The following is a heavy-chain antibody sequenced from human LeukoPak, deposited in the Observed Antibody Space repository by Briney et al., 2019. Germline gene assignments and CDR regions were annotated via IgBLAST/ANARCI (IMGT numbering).Heavy chain of an antibody. V-gene: IGHV3-30*18. CDR1: GFTFSTYG. D-gene: IGHD3-9*01. CDR2: ISYNGDTT. J-gene: IGHJ4*02. Sequence: PGGSLRLSCAASGFTFSTYGMHWVRQAPGRGLEWVAVISYNGDTTYYGDSLKGRFTVSRDNSKNTLFLQMNSLRPEDTAVYYCAKRGHYSLDWYHYFDYWGQGTLVTVSS. CDR3: AKRGHYSLDWYHYFDY.